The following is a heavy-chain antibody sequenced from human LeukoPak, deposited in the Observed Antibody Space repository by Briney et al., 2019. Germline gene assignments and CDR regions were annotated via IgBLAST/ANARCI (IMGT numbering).Heavy chain of an antibody. CDR2: ISGSGGST. V-gene: IGHV3-23*01. CDR1: GFTFSSYA. J-gene: IGHJ5*02. CDR3: AKEGLTTVTTSNWFDP. D-gene: IGHD4-17*01. Sequence: HSGGSLRLSCAASGFTFSSYAMSWVRQAPGKGLEWVSAISGSGGSTYYADSVKGRFTISRDNSKNTLYLQMNSLRAEDTAVYYCAKEGLTTVTTSNWFDPWGQGTLVTVSS.